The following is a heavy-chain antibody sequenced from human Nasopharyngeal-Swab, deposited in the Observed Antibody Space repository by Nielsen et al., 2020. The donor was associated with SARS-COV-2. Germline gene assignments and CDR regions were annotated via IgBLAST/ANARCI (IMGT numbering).Heavy chain of an antibody. D-gene: IGHD3-3*01. CDR2: INTNTGNP. CDR3: ARDHRTTIFGVVIIQGYYGMDV. V-gene: IGHV7-4-1*02. J-gene: IGHJ6*02. Sequence: WVRQAPGQGLEWMGWINTNTGNPTYAQGFTGRFVFPLDTSVSTAYLQISSLKAEDTAVYYCARDHRTTIFGVVIIQGYYGMDVWGQGTTVTVSS.